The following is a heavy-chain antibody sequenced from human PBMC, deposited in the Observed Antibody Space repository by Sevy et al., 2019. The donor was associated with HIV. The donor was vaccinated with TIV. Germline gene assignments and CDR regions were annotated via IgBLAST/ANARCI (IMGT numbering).Heavy chain of an antibody. CDR2: ISHDGIKE. D-gene: IGHD1-26*01. J-gene: IGHJ6*02. CDR1: GFSFSYYG. CDR3: ANAYSGSYSHSYLYALDV. V-gene: IGHV3-30*18. Sequence: GGSLRLSCIGSGFSFSYYGIHWVRQSPGKGLDWVALISHDGIKEYYTDSVKGRFTISRYKSKNTVYLEMNSLRNEDTAIYFCANAYSGSYSHSYLYALDVWGQGTTVTVSS.